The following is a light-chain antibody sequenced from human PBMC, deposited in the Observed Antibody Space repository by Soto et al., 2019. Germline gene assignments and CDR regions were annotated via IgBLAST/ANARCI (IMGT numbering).Light chain of an antibody. CDR2: GTT. CDR1: QNVQSKS. J-gene: IGKJ2*01. CDR3: HQFGGSPQT. Sequence: EIVLTQSPGTLSLSPGERATLSCRASQNVQSKSLNWYQQKPGQAPRLLIYGTTNRATGIPDRISGSGSGTDFTLIISRLEPEDFAVYYCHQFGGSPQTFGQGTKLEIK. V-gene: IGKV3-20*01.